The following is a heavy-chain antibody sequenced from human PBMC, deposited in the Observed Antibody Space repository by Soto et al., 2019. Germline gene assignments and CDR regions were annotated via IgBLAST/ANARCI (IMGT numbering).Heavy chain of an antibody. CDR2: INGDGSRT. V-gene: IGHV3-74*01. D-gene: IGHD4-17*01. J-gene: IGHJ4*02. CDR3: ARVYGDSYFDY. CDR1: GFTFRSYW. Sequence: GGSLRLSCAASGFTFRSYWMHWVRQAPGKGLVWVSRINGDGSRTTYADSVRGRFTISRDNAKNTLYMQMNSLRAEDTAVYYCARVYGDSYFDYWGQGTLVTVSS.